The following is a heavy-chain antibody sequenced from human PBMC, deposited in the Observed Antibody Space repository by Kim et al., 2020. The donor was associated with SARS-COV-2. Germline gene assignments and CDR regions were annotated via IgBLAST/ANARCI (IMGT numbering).Heavy chain of an antibody. V-gene: IGHV1-2*06. CDR3: ASFVGSGWNEVPGYYFDY. D-gene: IGHD1-1*01. CDR2: INPNSGGT. J-gene: IGHJ4*02. Sequence: ASVKVSCKASGYTFTGYYMRWVRQAPGQGLEWMGRINPNSGGTNYAQKFQGRVTMTRDTSISTAYMELSRLRSDDTAVYYCASFVGSGWNEVPGYYFDYWGQGTLVTVSS. CDR1: GYTFTGYY.